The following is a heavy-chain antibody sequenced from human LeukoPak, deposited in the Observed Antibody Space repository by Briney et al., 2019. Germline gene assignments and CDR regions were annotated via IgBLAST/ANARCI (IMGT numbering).Heavy chain of an antibody. CDR2: IKQDGSEK. D-gene: IGHD5-12*01. CDR1: GFXFSSYW. J-gene: IGHJ4*02. Sequence: GGSLRLSCAASGFXFSSYWMSWVRQAPGKGLEWVANIKQDGSEKYYVDSVKGRFTISRDNAKNSLYLQMNSLRAEDTAVYYCARDLRRFASGFWGQGILVTVSS. CDR3: ARDLRRFASGF. V-gene: IGHV3-7*04.